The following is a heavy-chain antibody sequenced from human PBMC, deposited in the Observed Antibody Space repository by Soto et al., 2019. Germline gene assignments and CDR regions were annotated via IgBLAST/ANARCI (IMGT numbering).Heavy chain of an antibody. CDR2: IYYSGST. CDR3: ASERHSCGWYFNWFDP. Sequence: PSETLSLTCTVSGGSISSGGYYWSWIRQHPGKGLEWIGYIYYSGSTYYNPSLKSRVTISVDTSKNQFSLKLSSVTAADTAVYYCASERHSCGWYFNWFDPWGQGTLVTVSS. CDR1: GGSISSGGYY. J-gene: IGHJ5*02. V-gene: IGHV4-31*03. D-gene: IGHD6-19*01.